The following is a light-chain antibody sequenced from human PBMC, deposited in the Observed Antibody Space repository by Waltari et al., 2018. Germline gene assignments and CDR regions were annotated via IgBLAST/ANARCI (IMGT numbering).Light chain of an antibody. CDR1: SSDGDEYRI. J-gene: IGLJ2*01. CDR2: DVS. Sequence: QSALTQPASVSGSPGQSVTISCPGVSSDGDEYRILSWFRHNPGKAPKLILYDVSNRASDISNRFSGYKSGNTASLTISRLQADDEADYFCSYYPDTHTPVVFGGGTKLTV. CDR3: SYYPDTHTPVV. V-gene: IGLV2-14*03.